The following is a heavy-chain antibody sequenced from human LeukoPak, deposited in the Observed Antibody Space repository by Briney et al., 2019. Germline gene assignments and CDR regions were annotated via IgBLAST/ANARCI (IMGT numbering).Heavy chain of an antibody. V-gene: IGHV3-30*14. CDR1: GFTFSSYA. Sequence: GRSLRLSCAASGFTFSSYAMHWVRQAPGKGLEWVAVISYDGSNKYYADSVKGRFTISRDNSKNTLYLQMNSLRAEDTAVYYCAKVSWQQLYPLDYWGQGTLVTVSS. CDR2: ISYDGSNK. J-gene: IGHJ4*02. CDR3: AKVSWQQLYPLDY. D-gene: IGHD6-13*01.